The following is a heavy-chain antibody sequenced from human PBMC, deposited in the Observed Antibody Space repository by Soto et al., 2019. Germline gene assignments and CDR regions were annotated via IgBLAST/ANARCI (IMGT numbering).Heavy chain of an antibody. CDR2: IKHDTSEA. CDR3: ARDGLLFSGPYRPSRFDY. D-gene: IGHD3-16*02. CDR1: GFKFSNYW. J-gene: IGHJ4*02. Sequence: EVQLVESGGTLVQPGRSLRLSCAASGFKFSNYWMSWVRQAPGKGLEWVGNIKHDTSEAHYADSVKGRFTITRDNIKNFLFLQMNGLRADYTASYYCARDGLLFSGPYRPSRFDYWGLGTLVTVSS. V-gene: IGHV3-7*03.